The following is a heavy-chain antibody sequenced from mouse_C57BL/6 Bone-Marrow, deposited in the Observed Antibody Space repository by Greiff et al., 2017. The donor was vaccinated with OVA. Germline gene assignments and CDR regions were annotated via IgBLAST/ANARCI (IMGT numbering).Heavy chain of an antibody. J-gene: IGHJ3*01. CDR3: TTVVTRAY. CDR1: GFNIKDDY. V-gene: IGHV14-4*01. Sequence: EVQLQQSGAELVRPGASVKLSCTASGFNIKDDYMHWVKQRPEQGLEWIGWIDPENGDTEYASKFQGKATITADTSSNTAYLQLSSLTSEDTAVYYCTTVVTRAYWGKGTLVTVSA. CDR2: IDPENGDT. D-gene: IGHD2-2*01.